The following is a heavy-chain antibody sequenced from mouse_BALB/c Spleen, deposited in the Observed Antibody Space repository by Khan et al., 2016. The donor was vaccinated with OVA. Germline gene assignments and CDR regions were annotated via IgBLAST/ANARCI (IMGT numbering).Heavy chain of an antibody. J-gene: IGHJ4*01. D-gene: IGHD2-1*01. CDR1: GYTFTTYW. CDR3: TIGNYPYYALHY. V-gene: IGHV1S81*02. Sequence: VQLQQSGAELVKPGASLKLSCKASGYTFTTYWMHWVKLRPGQGFEWIGEINPNNGVTNYNEKFKRKATLTVDKSSSTAYMQLSSLTSEDSAVYYCTIGNYPYYALHYWGQGTSVTVSS. CDR2: INPNNGVT.